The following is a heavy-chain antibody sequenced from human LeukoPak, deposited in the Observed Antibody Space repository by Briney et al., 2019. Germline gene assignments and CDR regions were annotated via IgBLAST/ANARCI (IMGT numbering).Heavy chain of an antibody. CDR2: ISGSGGST. CDR1: GGSISSGDYY. J-gene: IGHJ4*02. V-gene: IGHV3-23*01. Sequence: PSETLSLTCTVSGGSISSGDYYWSWVRQAPGKGLEWVSAISGSGGSTYYADSVKGRFTISRDNSKNTLYLQMNSLRAEDTAVYYCAKDVNWGQFDYWGQGTLVTVSS. CDR3: AKDVNWGQFDY. D-gene: IGHD7-27*01.